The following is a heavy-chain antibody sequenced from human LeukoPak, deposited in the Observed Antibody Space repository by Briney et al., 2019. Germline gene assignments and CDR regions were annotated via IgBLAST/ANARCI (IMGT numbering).Heavy chain of an antibody. CDR1: GGTFSSYA. D-gene: IGHD3-22*01. CDR2: IIPIFGTA. CDR3: ARPSLYYYEMGRGFDY. J-gene: IGHJ4*02. V-gene: IGHV1-69*13. Sequence: ASAKVSCKASGGTFSSYAISWVRQAPGQGLEWMGGIIPIFGTANYAQKFQGRVTITADESTSTAYMELSSLRSEDTAVYYCARPSLYYYEMGRGFDYWGQGTLVTVSS.